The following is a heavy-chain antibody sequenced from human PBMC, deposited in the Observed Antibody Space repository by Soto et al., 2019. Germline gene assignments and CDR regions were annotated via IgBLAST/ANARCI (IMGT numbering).Heavy chain of an antibody. J-gene: IGHJ4*02. CDR2: ISGYNVNT. CDR3: ARERRWEPLPY. D-gene: IGHD1-26*01. CDR1: GYTFSNYG. Sequence: QVQLVQSGAEVKKPGASVKVSCKASGYTFSNYGITWVRQAPGQGLEWMGWISGYNVNTHYAQKFQDRVIMTTDTSTSTAYMELRNLRSDDTAVYFCARERRWEPLPYWGQGSLVSVSS. V-gene: IGHV1-18*01.